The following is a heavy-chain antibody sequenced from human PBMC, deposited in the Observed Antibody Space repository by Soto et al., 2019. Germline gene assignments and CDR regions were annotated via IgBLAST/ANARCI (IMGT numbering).Heavy chain of an antibody. D-gene: IGHD3-16*02. V-gene: IGHV1-69*13. CDR3: AGPNGGLRLGELSSYYYYYGMDV. CDR2: IIPIFGTA. CDR1: GGTFSSYA. J-gene: IGHJ6*02. Sequence: SVKVSCKASGGTFSSYAISWVRQAPGQGLEWMGGIIPIFGTANYAQKFQGRVTITADESTSTAYMELSSLRSEDTAVYYCAGPNGGLRLGELSSYYYYYGMDVWCQGTTVTVSS.